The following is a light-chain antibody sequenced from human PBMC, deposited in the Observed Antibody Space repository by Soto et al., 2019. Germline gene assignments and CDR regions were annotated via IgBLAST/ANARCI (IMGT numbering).Light chain of an antibody. CDR1: KLGDKY. CDR3: QAWDSSTVV. Sequence: SYELTQPPSVSVSPGQTASITCSGDKLGDKYASWYQQKPGQSPMLVIYQDTKRPSGIPERFSGSNSGNTATLTISGTQAMDEGDYYCQAWDSSTVVFGGGTKLTVL. V-gene: IGLV3-1*01. J-gene: IGLJ2*01. CDR2: QDT.